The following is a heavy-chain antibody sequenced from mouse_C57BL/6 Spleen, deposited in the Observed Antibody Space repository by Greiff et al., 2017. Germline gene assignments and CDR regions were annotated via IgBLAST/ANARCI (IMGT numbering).Heavy chain of an antibody. CDR3: VRRGGHGGFAY. Sequence: EVKLVASGGGLVQPKGSLKLSCAASGFSFNTYAMNWVRQAPGQGLEWVARIRSKSNNYATYYADSVKDRFTISRYDSESMLYLQMNNLKSEDTAMYYCVRRGGHGGFAYWGQGTLVTVSA. CDR1: GFSFNTYA. J-gene: IGHJ3*01. CDR2: IRSKSNNYAT. D-gene: IGHD6-1*01. V-gene: IGHV10-1*01.